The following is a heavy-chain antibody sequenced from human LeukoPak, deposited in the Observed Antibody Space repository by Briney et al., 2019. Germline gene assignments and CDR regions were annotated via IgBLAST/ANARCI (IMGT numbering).Heavy chain of an antibody. D-gene: IGHD1-7*01. CDR1: GFTFSSYI. J-gene: IGHJ4*02. CDR2: ISGSSGTT. Sequence: PGGSLRLSCTASGFTFSSYIMSWVRQAPGKGLEWVSLISGSSGTTHYADSVKGRFTISRDNSKNTLYLQMNSLRAADTAVYYCARKQTGTMYDVWGQGTQVTVSS. CDR3: ARKQTGTMYDV. V-gene: IGHV3-23*01.